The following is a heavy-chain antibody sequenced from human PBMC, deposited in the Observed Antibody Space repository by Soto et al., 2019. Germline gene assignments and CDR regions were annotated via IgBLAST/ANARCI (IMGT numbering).Heavy chain of an antibody. CDR2: INHSGST. CDR1: GGSFSGYY. CDR3: ARGRVVVVPAAIPWFDP. J-gene: IGHJ5*02. Sequence: GSLRLSCAVYGGSFSGYYWSWIRQPPGKGLEWIGEINHSGSTNYNPSLKSRVTISVDTSKNQFSLKLSSVTAADTAVYYCARGRVVVVPAAIPWFDPWGQGTLVTVSS. V-gene: IGHV4-34*01. D-gene: IGHD2-2*01.